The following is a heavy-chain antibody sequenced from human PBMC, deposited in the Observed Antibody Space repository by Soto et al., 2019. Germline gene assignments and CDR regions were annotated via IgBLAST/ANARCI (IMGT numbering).Heavy chain of an antibody. J-gene: IGHJ3*01. CDR1: GFTFSSYA. D-gene: IGHD6-13*01. V-gene: IGHV3-30-3*01. CDR2: ISYDGSNK. CDR3: AKAGTIAGTGTTPRAFDV. Sequence: SLRLSCAASGFTFSSYAMHWVRQAPGKGLEWVAVISYDGSNKYYADSVKGRFTISRDNSKNTLYLQMNSLRPEDTAVFYCAKAGTIAGTGTTPRAFDVWGQGTMVTVSS.